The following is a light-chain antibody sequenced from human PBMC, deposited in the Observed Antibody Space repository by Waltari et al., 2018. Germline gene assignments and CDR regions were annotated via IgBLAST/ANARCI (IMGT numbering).Light chain of an antibody. J-gene: IGKJ2*01. CDR2: GAS. CDR1: RSVGTN. Sequence: EIVLTQSPAPLSVSPGERATLSCRASRSVGTNLAWYQQKPGQAPRLLIYGASTRATGMPARISGSGSGTEFTLTISSLQSEDFGVYYCQQYSAWPPSYTFGQGTKLEL. CDR3: QQYSAWPPSYT. V-gene: IGKV3-15*01.